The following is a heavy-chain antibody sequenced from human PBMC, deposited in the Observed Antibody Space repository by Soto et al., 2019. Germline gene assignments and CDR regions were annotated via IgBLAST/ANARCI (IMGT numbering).Heavy chain of an antibody. V-gene: IGHV3-21*01. D-gene: IGHD2-2*01. Sequence: GGSLRLSCAASGFTFSSYSMNWVRQAPGKGLEWVSSISSSSSYIYYADSVKGRFTISRDNAKNSLYLQMNSLRAEDTAVYYCARDLQDVPAATFDYWGQGTLVTVSS. CDR2: ISSSSSYI. CDR1: GFTFSSYS. J-gene: IGHJ4*02. CDR3: ARDLQDVPAATFDY.